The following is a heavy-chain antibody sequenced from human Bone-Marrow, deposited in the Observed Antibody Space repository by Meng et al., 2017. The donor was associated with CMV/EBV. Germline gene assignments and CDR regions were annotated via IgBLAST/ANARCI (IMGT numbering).Heavy chain of an antibody. CDR1: GYTFTRYA. CDR3: AREGVVPAAKRAEYYYYYYGMDV. D-gene: IGHD2-2*01. Sequence: ASVNVSCKASGYTFTRYAMNWVRPAPGQGLEWMGWINTNTGNPTYAQGFTGRFVFSLDTSVSTAYLQICSLKAEDTAVYYCAREGVVPAAKRAEYYYYYYGMDVWGQGTTVTVSS. CDR2: INTNTGNP. V-gene: IGHV7-4-1*01. J-gene: IGHJ6*02.